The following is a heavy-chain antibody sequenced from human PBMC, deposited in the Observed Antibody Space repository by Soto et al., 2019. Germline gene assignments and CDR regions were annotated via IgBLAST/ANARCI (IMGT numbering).Heavy chain of an antibody. CDR2: ILYSGST. J-gene: IGHJ6*02. D-gene: IGHD4-4*01. Sequence: SETLSLTCNVSGASVSSGTYYWSWIRQPPGKGLEWLGYILYSGSTNYNPSLKSRVTMSVDTSKNQFSLKLSSVTAADTAVYYCARDRKDSYDYNYYYYGMDVWGQGTTVTVSS. V-gene: IGHV4-61*01. CDR3: ARDRKDSYDYNYYYYGMDV. CDR1: GASVSSGTYY.